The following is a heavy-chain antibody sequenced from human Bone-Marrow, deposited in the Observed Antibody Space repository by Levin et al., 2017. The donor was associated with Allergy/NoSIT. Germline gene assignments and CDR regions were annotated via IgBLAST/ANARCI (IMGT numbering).Heavy chain of an antibody. CDR3: TKSRFSSSWYGAGMAV. D-gene: IGHD6-13*01. Sequence: PGGSLRLSCAVSDVSIKTYYWSWVRQSPERGLEWIGYFDDSGTSAYNPSFKSRATISIDMSNNRFSLELKSVTAAATAVYYCTKSRFSSSWYGAGMAVWGQGSTVIVS. J-gene: IGHJ6*02. CDR2: FDDSGTS. V-gene: IGHV4-4*09. CDR1: DVSIKTYY.